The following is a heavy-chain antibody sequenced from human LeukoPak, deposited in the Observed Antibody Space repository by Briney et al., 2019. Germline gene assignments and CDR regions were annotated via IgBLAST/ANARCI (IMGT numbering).Heavy chain of an antibody. CDR2: ISSSSSYI. V-gene: IGHV3-21*01. CDR1: GFTFSSYS. CDR3: ARVERLVLGVDY. Sequence: GGSLRLSCAASGFTFSSYSMNWVRQAPGKGLEWVSSISSSSSYIYYADSVKGRFTISRDNAKNSLYLQMNSLRAEDTAVYYCARVERLVLGVDYWGQGTLVTVSS. J-gene: IGHJ4*02. D-gene: IGHD6-19*01.